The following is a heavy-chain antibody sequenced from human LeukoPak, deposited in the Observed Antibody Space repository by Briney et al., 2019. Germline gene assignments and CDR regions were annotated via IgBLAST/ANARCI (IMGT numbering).Heavy chain of an antibody. V-gene: IGHV1-8*02. J-gene: IGHJ6*02. CDR3: ARGPQGSSWYPSHYGMDV. Sequence: ASVKVSCKASGYTFTSYGISWVRQAPGQGLKWMGWMNPNSGNTGYAQKFQGRVTMTRNTSISTAYMELSSLRSEDTAVYYCARGPQGSSWYPSHYGMDVWGQGTTVTVSS. CDR1: GYTFTSYG. D-gene: IGHD6-13*01. CDR2: MNPNSGNT.